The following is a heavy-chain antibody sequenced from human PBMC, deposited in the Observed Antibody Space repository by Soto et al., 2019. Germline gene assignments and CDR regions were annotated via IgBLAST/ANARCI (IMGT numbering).Heavy chain of an antibody. V-gene: IGHV1-8*01. D-gene: IGHD3-3*01. Sequence: ASVKVSCKSSGDTFTSYDTNWVRQATGQGLEWMGWMNPNSGDTGYAEKFQGRVTMTRNTAINTAYMELSSLTSEDTAVYYCARGRDYDFWSGLNCFDPWGQGTLVTVS. J-gene: IGHJ5*02. CDR3: ARGRDYDFWSGLNCFDP. CDR2: MNPNSGDT. CDR1: GDTFTSYD.